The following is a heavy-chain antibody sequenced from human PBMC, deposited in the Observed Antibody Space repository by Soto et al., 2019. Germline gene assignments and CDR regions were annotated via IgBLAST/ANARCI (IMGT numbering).Heavy chain of an antibody. CDR2: IVRLFGTA. CDR1: GGTFSSYA. Sequence: VKASCKASGGTFSSYATSWMRQAPGQELEWMGGIVRLFGTANYAQKFQGRVTITADESTSTAYMELSSLRSEDTAVYYCARVGTMVRTYYYAMDVWGQGTTVTVSS. V-gene: IGHV1-69*13. J-gene: IGHJ6*02. D-gene: IGHD3-10*01. CDR3: ARVGTMVRTYYYAMDV.